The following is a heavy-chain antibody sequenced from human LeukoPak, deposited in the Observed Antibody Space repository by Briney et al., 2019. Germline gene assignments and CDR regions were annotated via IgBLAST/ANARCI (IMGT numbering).Heavy chain of an antibody. Sequence: SVKVSCKASGGTFSSYAISWVRQAPGQGLEWMGGIIPIFGTANYAQKFQGRVTITADESTSTAYMELSSLRSEDTAVYYCARGEEYYYDSSGAFDIWGQGTMVTVSS. CDR2: IIPIFGTA. D-gene: IGHD3-22*01. V-gene: IGHV1-69*13. J-gene: IGHJ3*02. CDR3: ARGEEYYYDSSGAFDI. CDR1: GGTFSSYA.